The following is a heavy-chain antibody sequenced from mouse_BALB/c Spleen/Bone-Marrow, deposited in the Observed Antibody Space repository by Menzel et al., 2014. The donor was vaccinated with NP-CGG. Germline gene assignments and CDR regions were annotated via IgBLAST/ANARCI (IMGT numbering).Heavy chain of an antibody. D-gene: IGHD2-10*02. CDR2: INPGSSTI. J-gene: IGHJ4*01. Sequence: EVKLMESGGGLVQPGGSLNLSRAASGFDFSRYWMSWARQAPGKGQEWIGEINPGSSTINYTPSLKDKFIISRDNAKNTLYLQMSKVRSEDTALYYCARLAVWGAMDYWGQGTSVTVSS. CDR1: GFDFSRYW. V-gene: IGHV4-2*02. CDR3: ARLAVWGAMDY.